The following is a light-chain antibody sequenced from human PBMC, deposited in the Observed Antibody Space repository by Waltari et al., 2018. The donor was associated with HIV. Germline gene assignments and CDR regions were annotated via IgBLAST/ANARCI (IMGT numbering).Light chain of an antibody. J-gene: IGLJ3*02. Sequence: QSVLTQPPSVSGAPGQRVTISCTGITSNIGAGYDVHWNQHLPGTAPKLLIYGNNNLPSGVPDRFSGSRSGTSSSLAITGLQAEDEAVYYCQSYDSSLSVNWVFGGGTKLTVL. CDR1: TSNIGAGYD. CDR2: GNN. CDR3: QSYDSSLSVNWV. V-gene: IGLV1-40*01.